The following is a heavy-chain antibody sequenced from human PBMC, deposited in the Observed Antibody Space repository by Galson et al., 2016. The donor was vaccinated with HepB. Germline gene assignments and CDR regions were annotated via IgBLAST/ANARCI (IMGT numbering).Heavy chain of an antibody. Sequence: SLRLSCAASGFTFSSYGMHWVRQAPGKGLEWVAVIWYDGSNKYYADSVKGRFTISRDNSKNTLYLQMNSLRAEDTAVYYCARDIFSYYMGVWGKGTTVTVSS. CDR3: ARDIFSYYMGV. V-gene: IGHV3-33*01. J-gene: IGHJ6*03. CDR2: IWYDGSNK. CDR1: GFTFSSYG.